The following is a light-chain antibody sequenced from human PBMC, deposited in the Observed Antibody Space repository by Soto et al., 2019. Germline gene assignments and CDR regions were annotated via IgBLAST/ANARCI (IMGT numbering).Light chain of an antibody. CDR3: QHYNNWPPYT. J-gene: IGKJ2*01. CDR2: GAS. V-gene: IGKV3-15*01. Sequence: EIVMTQSPATLSVSPGERATLSCRASQNVGSNLAWYQQRPGQATRLLIYGASTRATGIPARFTGSGSGTDFTLTISSLQSEDFAVYYCQHYNNWPPYTFGQGTKLEIK. CDR1: QNVGSN.